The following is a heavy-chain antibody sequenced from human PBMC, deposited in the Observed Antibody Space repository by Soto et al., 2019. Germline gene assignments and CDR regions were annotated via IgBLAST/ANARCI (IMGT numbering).Heavy chain of an antibody. CDR1: GGSISSGGYY. CDR3: ARVGPENYYDSSGYYYDFDY. CDR2: IYYTGST. V-gene: IGHV4-31*03. J-gene: IGHJ4*02. Sequence: QVQLQESGPGLVKPSQTLSLTCTVSGGSISSGGYYWSWIRQHPGKGLEWIGYIYYTGSTYYNPSLKSRVAISVDPSKNQFSLKLSSVTAADTAVYYCARVGPENYYDSSGYYYDFDYWGQGTLVTVSS. D-gene: IGHD3-22*01.